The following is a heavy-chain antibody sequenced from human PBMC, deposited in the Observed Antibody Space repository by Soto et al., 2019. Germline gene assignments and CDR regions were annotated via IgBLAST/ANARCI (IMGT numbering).Heavy chain of an antibody. D-gene: IGHD1-7*01. Sequence: ASVKVSGKASVYTFTSYDINWVRQATGQGLEWMGWMNPNNGNTGYAQKFQGRFTRTRNTSISKAYMELSSLRSEDQAVYYCARKLKSNQNDAFDIWGQGTMVTVS. CDR2: MNPNNGNT. J-gene: IGHJ3*02. V-gene: IGHV1-8*01. CDR3: ARKLKSNQNDAFDI. CDR1: VYTFTSYD.